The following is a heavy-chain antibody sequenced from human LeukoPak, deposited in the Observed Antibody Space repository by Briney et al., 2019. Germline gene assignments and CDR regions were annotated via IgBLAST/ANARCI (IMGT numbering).Heavy chain of an antibody. CDR1: GGSISNYY. J-gene: IGHJ4*02. D-gene: IGHD3-10*01. V-gene: IGHV4-59*08. CDR2: IYYSGIT. CDR3: ASSGNYYFTLDY. Sequence: SETLSLTCSVSGGSISNYYWTWIRQPPGKGLEWIGYIYYSGITKYNPSVQSRVAISLDTSKNQFSLKLTSVTAADTAVYYCASSGNYYFTLDYWGQGTLVTVSS.